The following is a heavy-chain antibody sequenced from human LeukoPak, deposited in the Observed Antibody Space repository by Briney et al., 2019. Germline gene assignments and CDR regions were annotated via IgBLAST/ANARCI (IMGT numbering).Heavy chain of an antibody. CDR3: ARDKTGTTTLGDY. D-gene: IGHD1-1*01. CDR2: INPNSGGT. V-gene: IGHV1-2*02. CDR1: GYTFTSYG. J-gene: IGHJ4*02. Sequence: GASVKVSCKASGYTFTSYGISWVRQAPGQGLEWMGWINPNSGGTNYAPKFKGRVTMTRDTSISTIYMELSRLRSDDTAVYYCARDKTGTTTLGDYWGQGSLVTVSS.